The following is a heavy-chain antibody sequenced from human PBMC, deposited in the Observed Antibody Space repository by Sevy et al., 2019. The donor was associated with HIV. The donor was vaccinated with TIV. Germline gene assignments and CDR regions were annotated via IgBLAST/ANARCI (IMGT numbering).Heavy chain of an antibody. Sequence: GGSLRLSCAASGFTFSSYAMSWVRQAPGKGLEWVSAISGSGGSTYYADSVKGRFTISRDNSKNTLYLQMNSLRAEDTAVYYCAKGIRRVQRVTITSYGMDVWGQGTTVTVSS. CDR3: AKGIRRVQRVTITSYGMDV. CDR2: ISGSGGST. CDR1: GFTFSSYA. J-gene: IGHJ6*02. V-gene: IGHV3-23*01. D-gene: IGHD3-10*01.